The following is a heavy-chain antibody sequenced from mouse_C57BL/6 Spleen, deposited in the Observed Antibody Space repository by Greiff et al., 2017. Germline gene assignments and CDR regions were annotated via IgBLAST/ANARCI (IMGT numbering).Heavy chain of an antibody. V-gene: IGHV1-55*01. D-gene: IGHD1-1*01. J-gene: IGHJ4*01. CDR3: ARRGPATVAYYYAMDY. CDR1: GYTFTSYW. CDR2: IYPGSGST. Sequence: QVQLQQPGAELVKPGASVKMSCKASGYTFTSYWITWVKQRPGQGLEWIGDIYPGSGSTNYNEKFKSKATLTVDTSSSTAYMQLSSLTSEDSAVYYCARRGPATVAYYYAMDYWGQGTSVTVSS.